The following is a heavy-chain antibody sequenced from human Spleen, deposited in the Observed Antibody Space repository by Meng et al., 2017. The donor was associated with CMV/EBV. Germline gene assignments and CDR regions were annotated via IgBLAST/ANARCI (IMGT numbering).Heavy chain of an antibody. V-gene: IGHV1-24*01. CDR3: VTDDLCSGGDCSVGY. D-gene: IGHD2-21*02. J-gene: IGHJ4*02. CDR2: FDPEDGET. CDR1: GYNIIELS. Sequence: ASVKVSCKVSGYNIIELSMQWVRQAPGKGLEWMGGFDPEDGETIFAQKFQGRVRLTEDTSTNTAYMEPRSLTSADTAVYYCVTDDLCSGGDCSVGYWGQGVLVTVSS.